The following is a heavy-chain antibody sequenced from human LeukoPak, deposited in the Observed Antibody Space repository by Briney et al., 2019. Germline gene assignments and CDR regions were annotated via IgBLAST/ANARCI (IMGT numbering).Heavy chain of an antibody. D-gene: IGHD6-13*01. J-gene: IGHJ4*02. V-gene: IGHV4-34*01. Sequence: SETLSLTCAVYGGSFSGYYWSWIRQPPGKGLEWIGEINHSGSTNYNPSLKSRVTISVDTSKNQFSLKLSSVTAADTAVYYCASPPLDSSGWYEDSNYYFDYWGQGTLVTVSS. CDR2: INHSGST. CDR3: ASPPLDSSGWYEDSNYYFDY. CDR1: GGSFSGYY.